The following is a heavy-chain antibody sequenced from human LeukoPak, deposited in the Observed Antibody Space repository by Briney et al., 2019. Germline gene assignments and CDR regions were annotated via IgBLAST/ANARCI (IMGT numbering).Heavy chain of an antibody. J-gene: IGHJ4*02. CDR3: AKLSSYYYGSGSYPIDY. CDR2: FSGSGGST. CDR1: GFTFSSYA. V-gene: IGHV3-23*01. D-gene: IGHD3-10*01. Sequence: PGGSLRLSCAASGFTFSSYAMSWVRQAPGKGLEWVSAFSGSGGSTYYADSVKGRFTISRDNSKNTLYLQMNSLRAEDTAVYYCAKLSSYYYGSGSYPIDYWGQGTLVTVSS.